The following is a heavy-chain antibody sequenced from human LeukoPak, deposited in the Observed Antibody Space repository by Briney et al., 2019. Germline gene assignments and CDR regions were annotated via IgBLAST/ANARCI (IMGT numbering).Heavy chain of an antibody. D-gene: IGHD6-19*01. CDR3: AKNIRNRWQWLVRRPPYDAFDI. CDR2: ISGSGGST. J-gene: IGHJ3*02. CDR1: GFTFSSYW. Sequence: GGSLRLSCAASGFTFSSYWMSWVRQAPGKGLEWVSAISGSGGSTYYADSVKGRFTISRDNSKNTLYLQMNSLRAEDTAVYYCAKNIRNRWQWLVRRPPYDAFDIWGQGTMVTVSS. V-gene: IGHV3-23*01.